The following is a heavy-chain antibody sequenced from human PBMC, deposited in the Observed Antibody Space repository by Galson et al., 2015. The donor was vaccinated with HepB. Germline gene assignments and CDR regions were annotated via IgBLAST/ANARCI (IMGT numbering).Heavy chain of an antibody. CDR3: ARSYGDYVGACGY. D-gene: IGHD4-17*01. CDR1: GYPFINYA. V-gene: IGHV1-3*01. Sequence: SVKVSCKASGYPFINYAIHWVRQAPGHSLEWMGWINVGNGNTIYSKKFQGRVTISRDTSTSTAYMDLRSLRSDDTAVYYCARSYGDYVGACGYWGQGTLVTVSS. J-gene: IGHJ4*02. CDR2: INVGNGNT.